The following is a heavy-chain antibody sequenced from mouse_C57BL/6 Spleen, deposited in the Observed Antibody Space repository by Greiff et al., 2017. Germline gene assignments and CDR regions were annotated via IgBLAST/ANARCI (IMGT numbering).Heavy chain of an antibody. CDR2: ILPGSGST. J-gene: IGHJ3*01. CDR1: GYTFTGYW. CDR3: ALRAWFAY. V-gene: IGHV1-9*01. D-gene: IGHD1-1*01. Sequence: VKLVESGAELMKPGASVKLSCKATGYTFTGYWIEWVKQRPGHGLEWIGEILPGSGSTIYNEKFKGKATFTADTSSNTAYMQLSSLSTEDSAIFYCALRAWFAYWGQGTLVTVSA.